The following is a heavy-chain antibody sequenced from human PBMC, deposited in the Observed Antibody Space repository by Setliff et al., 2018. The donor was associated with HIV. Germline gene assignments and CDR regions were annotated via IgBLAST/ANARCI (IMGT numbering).Heavy chain of an antibody. CDR1: GYTFTSYY. Sequence: ASVKVSCKASGYTFTSYYMHWVRQAPGQGLEWMGIINPSGGSTNYAQKFQGRVTITADESTTTAYMELRSLRSDDTAVYYCARAYPWGYVDYYYMDVWGKGTTVTVSS. CDR3: ARAYPWGYVDYYYMDV. CDR2: INPSGGST. J-gene: IGHJ6*03. V-gene: IGHV1-46*01. D-gene: IGHD3-16*01.